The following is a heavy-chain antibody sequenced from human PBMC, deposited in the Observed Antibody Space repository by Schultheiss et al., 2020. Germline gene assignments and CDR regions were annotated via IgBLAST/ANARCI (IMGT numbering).Heavy chain of an antibody. D-gene: IGHD3-10*01. CDR3: AREGPSGVPWDY. J-gene: IGHJ4*02. V-gene: IGHV3-48*02. CDR1: GFTFSTYS. Sequence: GGSLRLSCAASGFTFSTYSMNWVRQAPGKGLEWVSYIRSSSSTIYYADSVKGRFTISRDNAKNSLYLQMNSLRDKDTAVYYCAREGPSGVPWDYWGRGTLVTVSS. CDR2: IRSSSSTI.